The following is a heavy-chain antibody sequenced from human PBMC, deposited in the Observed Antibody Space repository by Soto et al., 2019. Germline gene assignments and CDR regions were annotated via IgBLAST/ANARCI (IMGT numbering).Heavy chain of an antibody. Sequence: ASVKVSCTASGYTFTSYAMHWVRQAPGQRLEWMGWINAGNGNTKYSQKFQGRVTMTRDTSTSTVYMELSSLRSEDTAVYYCARVAAAGTLYFDYWGQGTLVTVSS. CDR2: INAGNGNT. J-gene: IGHJ4*02. V-gene: IGHV1-3*01. D-gene: IGHD6-13*01. CDR1: GYTFTSYA. CDR3: ARVAAAGTLYFDY.